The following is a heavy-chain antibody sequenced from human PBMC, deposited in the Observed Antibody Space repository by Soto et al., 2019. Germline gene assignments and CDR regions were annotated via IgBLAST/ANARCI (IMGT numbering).Heavy chain of an antibody. V-gene: IGHV4-4*09. D-gene: IGHD6-13*01. J-gene: IGHJ4*02. Sequence: PSETLSLTCSVSGGSMNGYYWSWIRQTPGQGLEWLGFIYFSGSTRYNPSLMSRLTISLDKSKRRFSMSLSSVTAADTAVYYCARSVATPGTNIDFWGQGTLVTVSS. CDR3: ARSVATPGTNIDF. CDR1: GGSMNGYY. CDR2: IYFSGST.